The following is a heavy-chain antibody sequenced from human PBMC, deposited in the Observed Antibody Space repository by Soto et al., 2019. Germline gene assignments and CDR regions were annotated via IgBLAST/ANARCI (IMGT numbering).Heavy chain of an antibody. CDR2: ISYDGSNK. J-gene: IGHJ4*02. CDR1: GITFSHYG. D-gene: IGHD1-26*01. CDR3: ARQHSGSYYFDY. Sequence: GGSLRLSCAASGITFSHYGMHWVRQAPGKGLEWVADISYDGSNKNYVDSVKGRFTISRDNSKNSLYLQINSLRPEDTAVYYCARQHSGSYYFDYWGQGTPVTVSS. V-gene: IGHV3-30*03.